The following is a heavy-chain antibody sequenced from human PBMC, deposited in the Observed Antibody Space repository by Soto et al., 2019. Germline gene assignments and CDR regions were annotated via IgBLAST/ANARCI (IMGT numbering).Heavy chain of an antibody. CDR1: GGTFSSYA. V-gene: IGHV1-69*12. D-gene: IGHD2-15*01. CDR2: IIPIFGTA. CDR3: ARESRYCSGGSCYFLPGIDY. Sequence: QVQLVQSGAEVKKPGSSVKVSCKASGGTFSSYAISWVRQAPGQGLEWMGGIIPIFGTATYAQKFQGRVTITADEATSTASMELSSLRADDTAVYYCARESRYCSGGSCYFLPGIDYWGQGTLVTVSS. J-gene: IGHJ4*02.